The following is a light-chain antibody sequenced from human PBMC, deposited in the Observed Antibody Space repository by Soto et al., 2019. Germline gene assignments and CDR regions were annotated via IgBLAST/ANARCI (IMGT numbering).Light chain of an antibody. CDR1: QTISTY. V-gene: IGKV1-39*01. Sequence: DIQMTQSPSSLSASVGDRVTITCRASQTISTYLNWYQHKSGKAPKLLIFTASSLHSGVPSRFSGTGSVAHFTLTISSLQPEDFATYFCQQSYNPPFTFRPGTKVDIK. J-gene: IGKJ3*01. CDR2: TAS. CDR3: QQSYNPPFT.